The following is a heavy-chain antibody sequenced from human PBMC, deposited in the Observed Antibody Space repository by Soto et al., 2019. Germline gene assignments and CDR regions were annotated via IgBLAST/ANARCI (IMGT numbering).Heavy chain of an antibody. J-gene: IGHJ6*02. D-gene: IGHD2-2*01. Sequence: QVQLVQSGAEVKMPGSSVKVSCTASGGTFDTYALSWVRQAPGQGLEWLGGIIPISTKPTYARKFQGRITITADESTTTVYLDLSSLTSDDTAVYYCARTGDIVVVGDFYYGMDAWGQGTTVIVSS. CDR1: GGTFDTYA. CDR3: ARTGDIVVVGDFYYGMDA. CDR2: IIPISTKP. V-gene: IGHV1-69*01.